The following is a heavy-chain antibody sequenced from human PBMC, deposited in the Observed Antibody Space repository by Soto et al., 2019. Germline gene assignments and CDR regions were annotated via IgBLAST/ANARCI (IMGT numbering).Heavy chain of an antibody. D-gene: IGHD3-10*01. Sequence: EVQLVESGGGLVQPGGSLRLSCAGSGFSFGDYWMTWVRQAPGKGLEWVANINPNGRQTYYVDSVKGRFIISRDNAGNSVYLQVNSLRVEDSAVYYCARDPVRGDGYTLDDWGQGALVTVSS. CDR1: GFSFGDYW. CDR3: ARDPVRGDGYTLDD. J-gene: IGHJ4*02. V-gene: IGHV3-7*01. CDR2: INPNGRQT.